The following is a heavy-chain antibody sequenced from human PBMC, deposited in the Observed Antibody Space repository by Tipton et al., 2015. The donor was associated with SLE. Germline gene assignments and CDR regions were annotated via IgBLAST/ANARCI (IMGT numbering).Heavy chain of an antibody. D-gene: IGHD3-3*01. V-gene: IGHV4-61*02. Sequence: LSLTCTVSGGSISSGSYYWSWIRQPAGKGLEWIGRIYTSGSTNYNPSLKSRVTISVDTSKNQFSLKLSSVTAADTAVYYCARVLGVVKSYYMDVWGKGTTVTVSS. CDR1: GGSISSGSYY. J-gene: IGHJ6*03. CDR3: ARVLGVVKSYYMDV. CDR2: IYTSGST.